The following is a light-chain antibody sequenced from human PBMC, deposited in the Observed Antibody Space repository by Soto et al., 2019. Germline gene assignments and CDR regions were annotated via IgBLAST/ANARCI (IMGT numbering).Light chain of an antibody. V-gene: IGKV3-20*01. Sequence: ETVLTQSPGTLSLSPGERATLSCRASSAVSSIYLAWYQQKPGQAPRLLIYGASSRATGIPDRFSGSGSGTDFTLTISRLEPEDFGVYYCQQYESSLTFGGGTRVEIE. CDR3: QQYESSLT. CDR1: SAVSSIY. CDR2: GAS. J-gene: IGKJ4*01.